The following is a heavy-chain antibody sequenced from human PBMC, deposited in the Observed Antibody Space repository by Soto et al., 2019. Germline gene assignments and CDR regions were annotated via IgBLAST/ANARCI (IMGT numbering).Heavy chain of an antibody. D-gene: IGHD2-8*01. J-gene: IGHJ4*02. CDR1: GYSFTSYG. V-gene: IGHV1-18*01. CDR2: ISAYNGNT. Sequence: GASVKVSCKASGYSFTSYGICWVRQAPGQGVEWMGWISAYNGNTNYAQSLQGRVTMTTDTYTSTAYMELRSLRSDDTAVYYCARDGSNGGYFDYWGQGTLVTVSS. CDR3: ARDGSNGGYFDY.